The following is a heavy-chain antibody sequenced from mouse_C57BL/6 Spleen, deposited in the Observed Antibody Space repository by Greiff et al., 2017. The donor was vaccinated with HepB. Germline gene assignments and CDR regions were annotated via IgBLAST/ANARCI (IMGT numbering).Heavy chain of an antibody. V-gene: IGHV1-80*01. CDR1: GYAFSSYW. CDR3: ARGGGYYWYFDV. Sequence: VQLQQSGAELVKPGASVKISCKASGYAFSSYWMNWVKQRPGKGLEWIGQIYPGDGDTNYNGKFKGKATLTADKSSSTAYMQLSSLTSEDSAVYFCARGGGYYWYFDVWGTGTTVTVSS. CDR2: IYPGDGDT. D-gene: IGHD2-2*01. J-gene: IGHJ1*03.